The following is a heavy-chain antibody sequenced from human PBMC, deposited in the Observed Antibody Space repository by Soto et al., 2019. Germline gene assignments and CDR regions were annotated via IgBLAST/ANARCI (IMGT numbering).Heavy chain of an antibody. D-gene: IGHD6-6*01. J-gene: IGHJ5*02. V-gene: IGHV4-34*01. Sequence: TSETLSLTCAVYGGSFSGYYWSWIRQPPGKGLEWIGEINHSGSTNYNPSLKSRVTISVDTSKNQFSLKLSSVTAADTAVYYCARGRGEYSSSSGSNWFDPWGQGTLVTVSS. CDR2: INHSGST. CDR3: ARGRGEYSSSSGSNWFDP. CDR1: GGSFSGYY.